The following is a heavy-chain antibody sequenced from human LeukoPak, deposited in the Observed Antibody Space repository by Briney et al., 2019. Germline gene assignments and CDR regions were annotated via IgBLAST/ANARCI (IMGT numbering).Heavy chain of an antibody. Sequence: PSETLSLTCAVSGYSISSGYYWGWIRQPPGKGLEWIGSNYHSGSTYYNPSLKSRVTISVDTSKNQFSLKLSFVTAADTAVYYCASRRYSKAFDYWGQGTLVTVSS. CDR2: NYHSGST. CDR3: ASRRYSKAFDY. CDR1: GYSISSGYY. J-gene: IGHJ4*02. V-gene: IGHV4-38-2*01. D-gene: IGHD6-13*01.